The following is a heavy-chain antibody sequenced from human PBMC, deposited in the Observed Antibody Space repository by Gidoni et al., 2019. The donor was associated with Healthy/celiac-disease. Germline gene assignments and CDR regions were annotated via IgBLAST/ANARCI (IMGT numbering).Heavy chain of an antibody. V-gene: IGHV5-51*01. J-gene: IGHJ3*02. CDR3: ARRAGIVVVVAANDAFDI. CDR2: IYPGDSDT. D-gene: IGHD2-15*01. Sequence: EVQLVQSGAEVKKPGESLKISCKGSGYSFTSYWIGWVRQMPGKGLEWMGIIYPGDSDTRYSPSFQGQVTISADKSISTAYLQWSSLKASDTAMYYCARRAGIVVVVAANDAFDIWGQGTMVTVSS. CDR1: GYSFTSYW.